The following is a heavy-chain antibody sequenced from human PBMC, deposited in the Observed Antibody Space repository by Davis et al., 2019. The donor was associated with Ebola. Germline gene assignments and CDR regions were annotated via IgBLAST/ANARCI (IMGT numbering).Heavy chain of an antibody. V-gene: IGHV3-21*01. Sequence: GESLKISCAASGFTFSSYSMNWVRQAPGKGLEWVSSIGSSSSYIYYADSVKGRFTISRDNAKNSLYLQMNSLRAEDTAVYYCARVSYHCSSTSCYSYYFDYWGQGTLVTVSS. CDR3: ARVSYHCSSTSCYSYYFDY. CDR1: GFTFSSYS. J-gene: IGHJ4*02. D-gene: IGHD2-2*01. CDR2: IGSSSSYI.